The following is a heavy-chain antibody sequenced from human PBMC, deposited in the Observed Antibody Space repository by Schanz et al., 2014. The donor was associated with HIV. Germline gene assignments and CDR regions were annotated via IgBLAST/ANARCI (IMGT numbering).Heavy chain of an antibody. D-gene: IGHD6-13*01. CDR2: ISGDYGKT. J-gene: IGHJ4*02. CDR3: ARGRSSAWYDY. CDR1: GYTFSNYG. V-gene: IGHV1-18*01. Sequence: QVQLVQSGGEVKKPGGSVMLSCKASGYTFSNYGVSWVRQAPGQGLEWMGWISGDYGKTKYAQKFQARVTMTTDTSSSTAYMELRSLSSDDTAVYYCARGRSSAWYDYWGPGTLVTVSS.